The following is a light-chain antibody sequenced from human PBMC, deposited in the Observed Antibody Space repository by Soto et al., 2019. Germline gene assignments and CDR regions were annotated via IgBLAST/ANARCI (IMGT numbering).Light chain of an antibody. CDR1: QGSRND. CDR3: LQHNTYPLT. J-gene: IGKJ4*02. Sequence: DIQMTQSPSSLSASVGDRITITCPASQGSRNDLGWYQQEPGKAPKRRIYRASNLQSGVTSRFRGRGSRTEFTLTISSLQPEEFATDYCLQHNTYPLTFGGGTKVEIK. V-gene: IGKV1-17*01. CDR2: RAS.